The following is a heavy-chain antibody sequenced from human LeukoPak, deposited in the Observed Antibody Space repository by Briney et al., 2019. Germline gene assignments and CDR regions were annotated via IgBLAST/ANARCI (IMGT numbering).Heavy chain of an antibody. CDR1: GFTFSSYS. CDR2: ISSSSSYI. CDR3: ARALYHYYDSSGTYYFDY. D-gene: IGHD3-22*01. J-gene: IGHJ4*02. V-gene: IGHV3-21*01. Sequence: GGSLRLSCAASGFTFSSYSMNWVRQAPGKGLEWVSSISSSSSYIYYADSVKGRFTIFRDNAKNSLYLQMNSLRAEDTAVYYCARALYHYYDSSGTYYFDYWGQGTLVTVSS.